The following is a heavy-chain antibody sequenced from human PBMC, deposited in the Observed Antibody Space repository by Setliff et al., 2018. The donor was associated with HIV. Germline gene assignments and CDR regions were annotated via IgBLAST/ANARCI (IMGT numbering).Heavy chain of an antibody. CDR3: ATRPRIAARPFDY. CDR1: GVSVGSGDYY. J-gene: IGHJ4*02. V-gene: IGHV4-31*03. CDR2: IFHSGDT. Sequence: SETLSLTCSVSGVSVGSGDYYWHWIRQHPEKALEWIGYIFHSGDTYFNPSLKSRISMSVDTSKNQFSLELTSLTAADTAVYYCATRPRIAARPFDYWGQGMMVTVSS. D-gene: IGHD6-6*01.